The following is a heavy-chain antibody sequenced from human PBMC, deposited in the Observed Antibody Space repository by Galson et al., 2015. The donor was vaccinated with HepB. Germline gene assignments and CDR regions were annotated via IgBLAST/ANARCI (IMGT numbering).Heavy chain of an antibody. J-gene: IGHJ3*02. CDR1: GFTFSSYG. D-gene: IGHD5-18*01. V-gene: IGHV3-30*18. CDR2: ISYDGSNK. CDR3: AKEIQLWSMGDAFDI. Sequence: SLRLSCAASGFTFSSYGMHWVRQAPGKGLEWVAVISYDGSNKYYADSVKGRFTISRDNSKNTLYLQMNSLRAEDTAVYYCAKEIQLWSMGDAFDIWGQGTMVTVSS.